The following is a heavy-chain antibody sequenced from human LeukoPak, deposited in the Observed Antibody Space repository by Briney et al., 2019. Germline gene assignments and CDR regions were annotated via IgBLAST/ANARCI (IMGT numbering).Heavy chain of an antibody. Sequence: PSETLSLTCTVSGGSISSSSYYWGWIRQPPGKGLEWIGSIYYSGSTYYNPSLKSRVTISVDTSKNQFSLKLSSVTAADTAVYYCAGMGRIITFGGVIAQPDYWGQGTLVTVSS. CDR3: AGMGRIITFGGVIAQPDY. CDR2: IYYSGST. J-gene: IGHJ4*02. CDR1: GGSISSSSYY. D-gene: IGHD3-16*02. V-gene: IGHV4-39*07.